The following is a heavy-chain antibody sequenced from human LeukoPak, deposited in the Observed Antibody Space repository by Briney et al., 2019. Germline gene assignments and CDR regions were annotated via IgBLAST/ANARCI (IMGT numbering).Heavy chain of an antibody. D-gene: IGHD1-1*01. CDR1: GFPFSSYG. CDR2: ISYDGSNK. J-gene: IGHJ5*02. CDR3: AKDGGTSGFDP. Sequence: GRSLRLSCAASGFPFSSYGMHWVRQAPGKGLEWVAVISYDGSNKYYADSVKGRFTISRDNSKNTLYLQMNSLRAEDTAVYYCAKDGGTSGFDPWGQGTLVTVSS. V-gene: IGHV3-30*18.